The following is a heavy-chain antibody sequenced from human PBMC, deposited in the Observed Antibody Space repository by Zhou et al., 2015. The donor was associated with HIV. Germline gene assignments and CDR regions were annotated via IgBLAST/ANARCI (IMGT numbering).Heavy chain of an antibody. CDR2: ILYDGTNK. CDR1: GFTFNTYG. D-gene: IGHD1-1*01. Sequence: QVQLVESGGGVVQPGRSLRLSCAASGFTFNTYGMHWVRQAPGKGLEWLAIILYDGTNKYYADSVKGRFTISRDNSENTLYLQMNSLRAEDTAVYYCARDTTPTFRGWYFDLWGRGTLVTVSS. J-gene: IGHJ2*01. CDR3: ARDTTPTFRGWYFDL. V-gene: IGHV3-33*05.